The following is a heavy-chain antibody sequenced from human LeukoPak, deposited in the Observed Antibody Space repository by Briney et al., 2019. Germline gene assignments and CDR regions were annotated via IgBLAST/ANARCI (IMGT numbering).Heavy chain of an antibody. V-gene: IGHV3-53*01. CDR1: GFTVSSNY. CDR3: ARGPPSDAFDF. CDR2: IYSGGST. J-gene: IGHJ3*01. Sequence: GGSLRLSCAASGFTVSSNYMSWVRQAPGKGLEWVSVIYSGGSTYYADSVKGRFTISRDNSKNTLYLQMNSLRAEDTAVYYCARGPPSDAFDFWGQGTMVTVSS.